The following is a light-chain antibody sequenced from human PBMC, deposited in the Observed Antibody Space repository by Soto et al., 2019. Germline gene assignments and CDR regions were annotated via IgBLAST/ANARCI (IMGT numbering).Light chain of an antibody. CDR3: QQYNKWPRT. CDR1: ERLTTN. V-gene: IGKV3D-15*01. CDR2: GTY. Sequence: EIVMTQSPATLSVSPGEGVTLSCRASERLTTNLAWYQQSPGQAPRLLIYGTYTRATGIPTRFSGSGTGTEFTLTISSLESEDFAVYYCQQYNKWPRTFGGGTRWIS. J-gene: IGKJ4*01.